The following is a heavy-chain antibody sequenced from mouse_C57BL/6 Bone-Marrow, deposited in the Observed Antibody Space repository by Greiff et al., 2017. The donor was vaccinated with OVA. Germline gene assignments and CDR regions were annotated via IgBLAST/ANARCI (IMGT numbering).Heavy chain of an antibody. J-gene: IGHJ4*01. CDR1: GYTFTDYT. Sequence: QVQLQQSGAELVKPGASVKLSCKASGYTFTDYTIHWVKQRPGQGLEWIGWFYPGSGSMKYNEKFKDKATLTADKSSSTAYMELSSLTSEDTAVYYCARDEEGYEGDYGDAMDYWGQGTSVTVSS. CDR3: ARDEEGYEGDYGDAMDY. V-gene: IGHV1-62-2*01. CDR2: FYPGSGSM. D-gene: IGHD2-3*01.